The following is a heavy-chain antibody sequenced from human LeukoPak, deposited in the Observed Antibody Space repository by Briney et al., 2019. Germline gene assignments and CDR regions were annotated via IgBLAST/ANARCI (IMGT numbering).Heavy chain of an antibody. CDR2: INPSGGST. V-gene: IGHV1-46*01. CDR1: GYTFTSYY. D-gene: IGHD2-2*01. CDR3: ALLEDIVVVPAAMIDY. J-gene: IGHJ4*02. Sequence: ASVKVSCKASGYTFTSYYMHWVRQAPGQGLEWMGIINPSGGSTSYAQKSQGRVTMTRDMSTSTVYMELSSLRSEDTAVYYCALLEDIVVVPAAMIDYWGQGTLVTVSS.